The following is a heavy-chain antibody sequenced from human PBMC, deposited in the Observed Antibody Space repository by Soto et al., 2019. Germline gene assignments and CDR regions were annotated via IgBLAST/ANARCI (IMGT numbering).Heavy chain of an antibody. CDR2: INHSGST. CDR3: ARAGALMMGWGDAFDI. D-gene: IGHD3-16*01. V-gene: IGHV4-34*01. CDR1: GGSFSGYY. J-gene: IGHJ3*02. Sequence: SETLSLTCAVYGGSFSGYYWSWIRQPPGKGLEWIGEINHSGSTNYNPSLKSRVTISVDTSKNQFSLKLSSVTAADTAVYYCARAGALMMGWGDAFDIWGQGTMVTVSS.